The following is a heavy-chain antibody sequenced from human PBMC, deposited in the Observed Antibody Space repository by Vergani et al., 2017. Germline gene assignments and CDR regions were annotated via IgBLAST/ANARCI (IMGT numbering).Heavy chain of an antibody. Sequence: QVQLVESGGGVVQPGRSLRLSCAASGFTFSSYGMHWVRQAPGKGLEWVAVISYDGSNKYYADSVTGRFTISRDNSKNTLYLQMNSLRAEDTAVYYCAKDVRSGWYRTIDCWGQGTLVTVSS. CDR3: AKDVRSGWYRTIDC. D-gene: IGHD6-19*01. V-gene: IGHV3-30*18. J-gene: IGHJ4*02. CDR1: GFTFSSYG. CDR2: ISYDGSNK.